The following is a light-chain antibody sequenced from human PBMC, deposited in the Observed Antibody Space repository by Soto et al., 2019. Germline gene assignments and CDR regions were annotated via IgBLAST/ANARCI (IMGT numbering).Light chain of an antibody. CDR1: SSDVGGYNS. CDR3: PYYTGTAFV. CDR2: DVS. Sequence: QSALTQPASASGSPGQSVTISCTGTSSDVGGYNSVSWYQQHPGKTPKLMIFDVSKRPSGVPDRFSGSKSGNTASLTFSGLAAEEEDYYYCPYYTGTAFVFGTGTKLTVL. V-gene: IGLV2-8*01. J-gene: IGLJ1*01.